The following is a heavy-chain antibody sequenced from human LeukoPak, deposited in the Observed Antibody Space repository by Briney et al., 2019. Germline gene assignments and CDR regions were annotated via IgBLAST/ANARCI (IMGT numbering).Heavy chain of an antibody. J-gene: IGHJ4*02. CDR2: ISGSGGST. CDR3: AKRERFLEWYYLDY. CDR1: GFTFSSYT. D-gene: IGHD3-3*01. Sequence: GGSLRLSYAASGFTFSSYTMSWVRQAPGKGLEWVSAISGSGGSTYYADSVKGRFTISRDNSKNTLYLQMNSLRAEDTAVYYCAKRERFLEWYYLDYWGQGTLVTVSS. V-gene: IGHV3-23*01.